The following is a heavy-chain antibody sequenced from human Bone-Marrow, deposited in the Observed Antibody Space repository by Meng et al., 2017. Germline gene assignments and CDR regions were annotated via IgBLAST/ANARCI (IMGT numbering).Heavy chain of an antibody. J-gene: IGHJ4*02. CDR2: IISSSIYI. Sequence: VGCGGGAVNSGGALRLSLSAAGFIFSSYRMNWVRQAPGKGLEWVSSIISSSIYIYYATSGKGRFTISTYNAKNSLYLQLNSLRAEDTAVYYCARGGAFGVVKPFDYWGQGTLVTVSS. CDR3: ARGGAFGVVKPFDY. V-gene: IGHV3-21*01. D-gene: IGHD4-23*01. CDR1: GFIFSSYR.